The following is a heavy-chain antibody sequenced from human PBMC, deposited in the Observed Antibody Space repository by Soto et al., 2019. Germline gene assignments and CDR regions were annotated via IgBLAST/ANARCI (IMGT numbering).Heavy chain of an antibody. V-gene: IGHV1-46*01. D-gene: IGHD3-9*01. Sequence: QVQLVQSGAEVKKPGASVKVSCKASGYTFTNYYMHWVRQAPGQELEWMGIISPSGGATYAQEFQDRVTLTRDTSTSTAYMELSGLTSKDAAVYFCARDGSSDWLTWLDPWGQGTLVTVSS. J-gene: IGHJ5*02. CDR2: ISPSGGA. CDR1: GYTFTNYY. CDR3: ARDGSSDWLTWLDP.